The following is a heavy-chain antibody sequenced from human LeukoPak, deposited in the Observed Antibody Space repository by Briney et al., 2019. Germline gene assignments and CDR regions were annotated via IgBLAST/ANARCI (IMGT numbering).Heavy chain of an antibody. J-gene: IGHJ4*02. Sequence: SVKVSCKASGGTFSSYAISWVRQAPGQGLEWMGGIIPIFGTANCAQKFQGRVTITADESTSTAYMELSSLRSEDTAVYYCARGTRYYDSSGSQLGFDYWGQGTLVTVSS. CDR2: IIPIFGTA. D-gene: IGHD3-22*01. CDR3: ARGTRYYDSSGSQLGFDY. V-gene: IGHV1-69*13. CDR1: GGTFSSYA.